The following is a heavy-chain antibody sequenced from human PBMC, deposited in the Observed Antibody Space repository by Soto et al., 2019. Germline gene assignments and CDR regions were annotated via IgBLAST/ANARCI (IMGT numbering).Heavy chain of an antibody. Sequence: QVQLQESGPGLVKPSQTLSLTCTVSGASITSGGYFWTWIRQHPGKGLEWIGYIYYSGSTYYNPSLQSRVTMSVDTSKKQFSLKLSSVTAADTAMYYCARFAGATSDFWGQGTLVTVSS. D-gene: IGHD3-10*01. J-gene: IGHJ4*02. V-gene: IGHV4-31*03. CDR3: ARFAGATSDF. CDR2: IYYSGST. CDR1: GASITSGGYF.